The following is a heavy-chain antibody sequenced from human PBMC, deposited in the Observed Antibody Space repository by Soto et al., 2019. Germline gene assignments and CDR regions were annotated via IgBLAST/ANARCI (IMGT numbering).Heavy chain of an antibody. CDR1: YY. J-gene: IGHJ5*02. CDR2: INHSGST. Sequence: YYGSRISKPQGKGLEWIGEINHSGSTNYNPSLKSRVTISVDTSKNQFSLKLSSVTAADTAVYYCARDRTPLFVLEAAGKFWFGPWGQGTLVTVSS. CDR3: ARDRTPLFVLEAAGKFWFGP. V-gene: IGHV4-34*01. D-gene: IGHD6-13*01.